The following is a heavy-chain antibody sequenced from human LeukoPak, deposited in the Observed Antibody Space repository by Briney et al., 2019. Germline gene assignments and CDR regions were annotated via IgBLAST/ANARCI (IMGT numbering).Heavy chain of an antibody. CDR2: IKQDGSEK. CDR3: ANQNGDYSDAFDI. Sequence: GASVRLSCAASGFTFSSYWMSWVRQAPGKRLEWVTNIKQDGSEKYFVDSVKGRFTISRDNAKSSLYLQMNSLRAEDTAVYYCANQNGDYSDAFDIWGQGTMVTV. V-gene: IGHV3-7*05. J-gene: IGHJ3*02. CDR1: GFTFSSYW. D-gene: IGHD4-11*01.